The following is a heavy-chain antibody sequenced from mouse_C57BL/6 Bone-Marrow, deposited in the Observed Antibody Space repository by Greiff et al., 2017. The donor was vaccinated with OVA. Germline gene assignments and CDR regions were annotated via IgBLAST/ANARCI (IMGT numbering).Heavy chain of an antibody. CDR1: GVDFSRYW. V-gene: IGHV4-1*01. J-gene: IGHJ3*01. CDR2: INPDSSTI. Sequence: AASGVDFSRYWMSWVRRAPGKGLEWIGEINPDSSTINYAPSLKDKFIISRDNAKNTLYLQMSKVRSEDTALYYCAREGGLRQETWFAYWGQGTLVTVSA. D-gene: IGHD2-4*01. CDR3: AREGGLRQETWFAY.